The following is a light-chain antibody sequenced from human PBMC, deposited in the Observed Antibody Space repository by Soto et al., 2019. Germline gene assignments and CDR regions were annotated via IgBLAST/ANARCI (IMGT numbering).Light chain of an antibody. Sequence: QSVLTQPASVSGSPGQSITISCTGTSSTVGGFNVVSWYQQHPGKAPKVIIYEGIKRPSGVSNRFSGSNSGSTASLTISGLQAEDEADYYCCSYVGATTYVFGTVTKATVL. CDR2: EGI. CDR3: CSYVGATTYV. J-gene: IGLJ1*01. V-gene: IGLV2-23*01. CDR1: SSTVGGFNV.